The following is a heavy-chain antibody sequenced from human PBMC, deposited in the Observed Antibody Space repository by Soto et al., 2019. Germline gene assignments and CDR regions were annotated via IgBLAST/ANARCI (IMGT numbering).Heavy chain of an antibody. CDR1: GYTFTNYW. Sequence: GESLKISCQGSGYTFTNYWIGWVRQMPGKGLEWMGVIYPGDSDTKYSPSFQGQVTFSADKSIDTAYLQWTSLKASDTAMYFCGRLTGLPHYYSTDVWGQGTTVTVSS. CDR2: IYPGDSDT. D-gene: IGHD3-9*01. J-gene: IGHJ6*02. CDR3: GRLTGLPHYYSTDV. V-gene: IGHV5-51*01.